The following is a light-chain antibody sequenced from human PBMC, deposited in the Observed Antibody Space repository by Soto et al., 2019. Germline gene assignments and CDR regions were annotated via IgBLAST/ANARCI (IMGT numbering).Light chain of an antibody. CDR3: QQYGSEPAFG. J-gene: IGKJ3*01. Sequence: EIVLTQSPGTLSLSLGERATLSCSASQSVSSSDLAWYRQKPGQAPRRLISGASSRATGIPDRFSGSGSGKDFTITMRRQEPEDFALYYCQQYGSEPAFGFGPGTKVDI. V-gene: IGKV3-20*01. CDR2: GAS. CDR1: QSVSSSD.